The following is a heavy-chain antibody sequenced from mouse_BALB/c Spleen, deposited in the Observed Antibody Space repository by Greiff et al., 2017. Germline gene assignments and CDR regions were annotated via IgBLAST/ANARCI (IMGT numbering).Heavy chain of an antibody. J-gene: IGHJ1*01. D-gene: IGHD1-1*01. Sequence: EVKLMESGGGLVKPGGSLKLSCAASGFTFSSYAMSWVRQTPEKRLEWVASISSGGSTYYPDSVKGRFTISRDNARNILYLQMSSLRSEDTAMYYCAREDYYGSSYVYFDVWGAGTTVTVSS. CDR1: GFTFSSYA. CDR2: ISSGGST. V-gene: IGHV5-6-5*01. CDR3: AREDYYGSSYVYFDV.